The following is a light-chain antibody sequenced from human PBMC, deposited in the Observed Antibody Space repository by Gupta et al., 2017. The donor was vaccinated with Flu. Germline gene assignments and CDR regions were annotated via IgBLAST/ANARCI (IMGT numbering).Light chain of an antibody. CDR1: NIGCKS. CDR2: DDS. Sequence: SVLTQPPSVSVSPGQTARITCGGNNIGCKSVHWYQQKPGQAPVLVVYDDSERPSGLPERFSGSNSGNTATLTISRVEAGDEADYYCQVWDSSSDHVVFGGGTKLTVL. CDR3: QVWDSSSDHVV. J-gene: IGLJ2*01. V-gene: IGLV3-21*02.